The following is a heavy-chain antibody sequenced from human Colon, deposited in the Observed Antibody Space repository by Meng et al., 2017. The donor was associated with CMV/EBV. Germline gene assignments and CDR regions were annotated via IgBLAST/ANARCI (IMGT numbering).Heavy chain of an antibody. Sequence: SETLSLTCTVSGDSISSGDYYWTWIRQLPGKGLEWIGYIYHNGNRNPNPSLRSRLSLSVDTSKNQFSLELTSVTAADTAVYYCARYISGFYTHIDHWGQGTLVTVSS. D-gene: IGHD3-3*01. J-gene: IGHJ4*02. V-gene: IGHV4-30-4*01. CDR2: IYHNGNR. CDR3: ARYISGFYTHIDH. CDR1: GDSISSGDYY.